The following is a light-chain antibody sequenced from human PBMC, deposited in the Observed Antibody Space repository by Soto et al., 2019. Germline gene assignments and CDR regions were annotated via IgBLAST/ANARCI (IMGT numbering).Light chain of an antibody. Sequence: DIQMTQSPSSLSASVGDRVTITCRASQSISSYLNWYQQKPGKAPKLLIYDASNRATGIPARFSGSGSGTEFTLTISRLQPDDFATYFCHSRAFGQGTRLEVK. CDR1: QSISSY. J-gene: IGKJ5*01. CDR3: HSRA. CDR2: DAS. V-gene: IGKV1-39*01.